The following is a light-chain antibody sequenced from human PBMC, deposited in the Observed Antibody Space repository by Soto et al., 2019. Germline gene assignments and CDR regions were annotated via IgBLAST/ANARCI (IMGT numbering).Light chain of an antibody. CDR1: SSDVGAYDY. CDR2: EVS. Sequence: QSALAQPASVSGSPGQSITISCTGTSSDVGAYDYVSWCQQLPGKAPKLIISEVSNRPSGVSYRFSGSKSGNTASLTISGLHPEDEPSYYCTSYNIISTRVFGTGTKVTVL. V-gene: IGLV2-14*01. CDR3: TSYNIISTRV. J-gene: IGLJ1*01.